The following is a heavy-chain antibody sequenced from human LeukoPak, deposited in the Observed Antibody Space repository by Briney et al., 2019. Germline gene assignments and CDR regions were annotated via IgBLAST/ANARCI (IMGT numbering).Heavy chain of an antibody. CDR1: GFTVSSNY. CDR3: AGDKTTGGWYEFDY. V-gene: IGHV3-53*01. Sequence: GGSLRLSCAASGFTVSSNYMSWVRQGPGKGLECVSVISNDGDTYYTDSVRGRFTISRDTSKNTVSLQMNSLRAEDTAVYYCAGDKTTGGWYEFDYWGQGTLVTVSS. CDR2: ISNDGDT. D-gene: IGHD6-19*01. J-gene: IGHJ4*02.